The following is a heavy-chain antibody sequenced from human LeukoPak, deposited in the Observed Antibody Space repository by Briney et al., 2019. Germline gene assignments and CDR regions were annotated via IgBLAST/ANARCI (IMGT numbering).Heavy chain of an antibody. Sequence: SETLSLTCAVYGGSFSGYYWSWIRQPPGKGLEWIGEINHSGSTNYNPSLKSRFTIAVDTSKNQFSLKLSSVTAADTAVHYGARGTTDWDWFDPWGQGTLVTVSS. V-gene: IGHV4-34*01. J-gene: IGHJ5*02. D-gene: IGHD2-21*01. CDR2: INHSGST. CDR1: GGSFSGYY. CDR3: ARGTTDWDWFDP.